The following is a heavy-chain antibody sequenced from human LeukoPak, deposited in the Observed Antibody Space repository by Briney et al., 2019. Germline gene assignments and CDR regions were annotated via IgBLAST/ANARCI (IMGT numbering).Heavy chain of an antibody. CDR2: IWYDGSNK. D-gene: IGHD6-6*01. V-gene: IGHV3-33*01. Sequence: SGGSLRLSCAASGFTFSSYGMHWVRQALGKGLEWVAVIWYDGSNKYYADSVKGRFTISRDNSKNTLYLQMNSLRAEDTAVYYCARDLGWRTAARSFDYWGQGTLVTVSS. J-gene: IGHJ4*02. CDR1: GFTFSSYG. CDR3: ARDLGWRTAARSFDY.